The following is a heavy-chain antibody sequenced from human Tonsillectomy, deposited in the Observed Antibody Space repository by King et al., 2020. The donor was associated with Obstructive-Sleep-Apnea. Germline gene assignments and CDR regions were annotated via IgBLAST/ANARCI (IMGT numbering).Heavy chain of an antibody. D-gene: IGHD1-1*01. V-gene: IGHV3-73*01. CDR2: VRNKAFNYAT. Sequence: VQLVESGGGLVQPGGSLKLSCAASGFSFSGSAMHWVRQASGKGLEWVGRVRNKAFNYATTYAASVKGRFTISRNDSKSTAYLQMNSLKTEDTAVYFCTTLAQLLPTGDAFDIWGKGTTVTVSS. CDR1: GFSFSGSA. CDR3: TTLAQLLPTGDAFDI. J-gene: IGHJ3*02.